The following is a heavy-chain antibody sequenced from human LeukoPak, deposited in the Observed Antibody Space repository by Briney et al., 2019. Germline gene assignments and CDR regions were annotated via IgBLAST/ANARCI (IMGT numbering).Heavy chain of an antibody. CDR3: ATQDSSSWYFDS. V-gene: IGHV4-61*02. Sequence: PSETLSLTCTVSGGSVSSGNYCWGWIRQPAGKGLECIGRIHTSGSTNYDPSLKSRVTISVDTSNNQFSLKLSSVTAADTAVYYCATQDSSSWYFDSWGQGTLVTVSS. D-gene: IGHD6-13*01. CDR2: IHTSGST. J-gene: IGHJ4*02. CDR1: GGSVSSGNYC.